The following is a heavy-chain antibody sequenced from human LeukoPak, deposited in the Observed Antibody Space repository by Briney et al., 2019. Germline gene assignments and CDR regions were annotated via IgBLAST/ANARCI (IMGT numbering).Heavy chain of an antibody. V-gene: IGHV4-39*01. CDR3: ARRQVTYYYDSSGYYFDY. D-gene: IGHD3-22*01. CDR2: IYYSGST. Sequence: SETLPLTCTVSGGSISSSSYYWGWIRQPPGKGLEWIGSIYYSGSTYYNPSLKSRVTISVDTSKNQFSLKLSSVTAADTAVYYCARRQVTYYYDSSGYYFDYWGQGTLVTVSS. CDR1: GGSISSSSYY. J-gene: IGHJ4*02.